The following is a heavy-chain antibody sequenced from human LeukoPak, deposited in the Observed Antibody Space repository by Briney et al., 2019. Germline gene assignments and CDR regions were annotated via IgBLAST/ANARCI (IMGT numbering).Heavy chain of an antibody. J-gene: IGHJ4*02. D-gene: IGHD2-21*01. CDR1: GFTFSSFG. CDR3: ARGGFGIVVVSAIDY. Sequence: GGSLRLSCAASGFTFSSFGMHWVRQAPGKGLVWVSRINSDGSSTTYADSVKGRFTMSRDNAKNTLYLQMNSLRAEDTAVYYCARGGFGIVVVSAIDYWGQGTLVTVSS. CDR2: INSDGSST. V-gene: IGHV3-74*01.